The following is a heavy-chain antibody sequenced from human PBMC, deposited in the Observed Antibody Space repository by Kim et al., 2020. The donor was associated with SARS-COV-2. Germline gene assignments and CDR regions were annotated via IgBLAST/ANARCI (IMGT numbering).Heavy chain of an antibody. D-gene: IGHD1-26*01. CDR1: GFTFSKYW. Sequence: GGSLRLSCAASGFTFSKYWMHWVRQVPGKGLAWVSLINSDGTWTNYADSVRGRFTISRDNAKNRVDLQMNGLRAEDTAVYYCAREMGGVNEDSWEQGTL. V-gene: IGHV3-74*01. J-gene: IGHJ4*02. CDR3: AREMGGVNEDS. CDR2: INSDGTWT.